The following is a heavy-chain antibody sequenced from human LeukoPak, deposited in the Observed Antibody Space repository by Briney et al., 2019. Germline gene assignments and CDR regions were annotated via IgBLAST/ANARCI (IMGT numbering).Heavy chain of an antibody. V-gene: IGHV1-18*01. J-gene: IGHJ4*02. CDR1: GYTFTMFG. CDR2: ISAYNGDR. Sequence: ASVKVSCKATGYTFTMFGITWLRQAPGQGLEWVGWISAYNGDRHFAQKVQGRVTMSTDTSTSTVYMDLGSLRSDDTAVYYCARGGRWLQLPFDYWGQGTLVTVSS. CDR3: ARGGRWLQLPFDY. D-gene: IGHD5-24*01.